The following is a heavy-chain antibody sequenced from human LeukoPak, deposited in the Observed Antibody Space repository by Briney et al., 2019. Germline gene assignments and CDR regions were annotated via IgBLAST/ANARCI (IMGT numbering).Heavy chain of an antibody. CDR1: GFTFSSYA. CDR3: AKAAVGGTYNWFDP. Sequence: PGGSLRLSCAASGFTFSSYAMSWVRQAPGKGLEWVSAINGGGSITLYADSVKGRFTISRDDSMNMLYLQMNSLRDEDTAVYYCAKAAVGGTYNWFDPWGQGTLVTVSS. CDR2: INGGGSIT. J-gene: IGHJ5*02. V-gene: IGHV3-23*01. D-gene: IGHD1-26*01.